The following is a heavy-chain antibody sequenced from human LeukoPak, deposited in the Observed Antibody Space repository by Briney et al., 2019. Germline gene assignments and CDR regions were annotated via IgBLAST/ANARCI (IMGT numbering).Heavy chain of an antibody. CDR3: ARGQWELLRYNYIDV. CDR2: IDTSGST. D-gene: IGHD1-26*01. J-gene: IGHJ6*03. CDR1: GGSITRFY. V-gene: IGHV4-4*07. Sequence: PSETLSLTCTVSGGSITRFYWNWMRQPAGKGLGWIGRIDTSGSTNYNPSLKSRVTMSVDTSKNQFSLRLSSVTAADTAVYYCARGQWELLRYNYIDVWGEGTTVTVSS.